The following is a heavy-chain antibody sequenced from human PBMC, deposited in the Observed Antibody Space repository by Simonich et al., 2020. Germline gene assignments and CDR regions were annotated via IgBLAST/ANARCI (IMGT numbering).Heavy chain of an antibody. CDR1: GFTFSSYS. CDR2: ISSSSSYI. CDR3: ARWIAVAGTGAYGMDV. D-gene: IGHD6-19*01. V-gene: IGHV3-21*01. Sequence: EVQLVESGGGLVKPGGSLRLSCAASGFTFSSYSMNWVRQAPGKGRGWVSSISSSSSYIYYADSVKGRFTISRDNAKNSLYLQMNSLRAEDTAVYYCARWIAVAGTGAYGMDVWGQGTTVTVSS. J-gene: IGHJ6*02.